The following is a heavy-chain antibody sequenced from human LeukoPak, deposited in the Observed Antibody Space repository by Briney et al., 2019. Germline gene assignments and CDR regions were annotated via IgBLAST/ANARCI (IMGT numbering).Heavy chain of an antibody. CDR3: ARDSYYDGSGYFNDTFDM. CDR1: GGSISVYY. V-gene: IGHV4-59*01. CDR2: IYYSGST. Sequence: SETVSLTCTVSGGSISVYYWNWIRQPPGKGLEWIGCIYYSGSTNYNPSLKSRVTISVDTSKNQFSLELSSVTAADTAVYYCARDSYYDGSGYFNDTFDMWGQGTMVTVST. D-gene: IGHD3-22*01. J-gene: IGHJ3*02.